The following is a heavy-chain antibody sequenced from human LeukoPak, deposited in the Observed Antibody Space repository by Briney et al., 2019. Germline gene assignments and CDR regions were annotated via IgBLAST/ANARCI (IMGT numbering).Heavy chain of an antibody. V-gene: IGHV3-74*01. J-gene: IGHJ4*02. CDR1: GLTFSKYW. CDR2: INTDGTVT. D-gene: IGHD6-19*01. Sequence: GGSLRLSCAASGLTFSKYWMLWVRQSPGKGLESVSRINTDGTVTTYADSVKGRFTVSRDNADNTMFLQMNSVRDEDTAVYYCATKQWLAPPPDSWGQGTPVTVSS. CDR3: ATKQWLAPPPDS.